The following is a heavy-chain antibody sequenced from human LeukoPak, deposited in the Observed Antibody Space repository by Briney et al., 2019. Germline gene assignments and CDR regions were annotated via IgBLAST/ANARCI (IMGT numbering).Heavy chain of an antibody. J-gene: IGHJ6*02. CDR1: GYTSTNFD. Sequence: ASVKASYKASGYTSTNFDINWVREAPGQGLEWMGWMNLKSGKPGYKQEIQGRVTMTTNTSISTAYMERSSLRSEDTAVYSWGRGYVMDVGGQGTTVTVSS. CDR3: GRGYVMDV. V-gene: IGHV1-8*01. CDR2: MNLKSGKP.